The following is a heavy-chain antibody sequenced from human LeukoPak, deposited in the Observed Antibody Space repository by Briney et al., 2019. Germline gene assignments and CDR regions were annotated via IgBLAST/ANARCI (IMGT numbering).Heavy chain of an antibody. CDR3: AREEGNGYYRV. V-gene: IGHV3-7*01. CDR1: GFTFSRYY. CDR2: INQDGSVI. D-gene: IGHD3-3*01. Sequence: GGSLRLSCAASGFTFSRYYMSWVRQAPGKGLEWVANINQDGSVIYYVDSVRGRFTISRDNSKNSVYLQMNSLRVEDTAVYYCAREEGNGYYRVWGQGTLVTVSS. J-gene: IGHJ4*02.